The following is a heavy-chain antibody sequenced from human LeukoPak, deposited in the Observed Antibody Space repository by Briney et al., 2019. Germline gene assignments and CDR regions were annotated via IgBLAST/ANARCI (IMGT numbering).Heavy chain of an antibody. V-gene: IGHV3-21*01. J-gene: IGHJ4*02. CDR2: ISSSSSYI. CDR1: GFTFSSYS. D-gene: IGHD2-2*01. Sequence: PGGSLRLSCAASGFTFSSYSMNWVRQAPGKGLEWVSSISSSSSYIYYADSVKGRFTISGDNAKNSLYLQMNSLRAEDTAVYYCARTGRSGTSCWDYWGQGTLVTVSS. CDR3: ARTGRSGTSCWDY.